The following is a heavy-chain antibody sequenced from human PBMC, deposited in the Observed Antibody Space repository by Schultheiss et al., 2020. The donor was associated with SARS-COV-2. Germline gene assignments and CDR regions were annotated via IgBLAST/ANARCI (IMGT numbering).Heavy chain of an antibody. CDR3: ARRPQSYHFDY. V-gene: IGHV4-39*01. CDR2: IYYSGST. Sequence: SETLSLTCTVSGGSISSGGYYWSWIRQHPGKGLEWIGYIYYSGSTNYNPSLKSRVTISVDTSKNQFSLRLSSLTAADTAVYYCARRPQSYHFDYWGQGTLVTVSS. CDR1: GGSISSGGYY. J-gene: IGHJ4*02.